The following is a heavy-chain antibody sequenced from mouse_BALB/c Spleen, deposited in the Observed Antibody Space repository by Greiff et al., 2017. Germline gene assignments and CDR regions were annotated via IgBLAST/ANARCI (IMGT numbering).Heavy chain of an antibody. CDR2: ISYSGST. Sequence: EVQLVESGPGLVKPSQSLSLTCTVTGYSITSDYAWNWIRQFPGNKLEWMGYISYSGSTSYNPSLKSRISITRDTSKNQFFLQLNSVTTEDTATYYCARNLGYGNYDYWGQGTTLTVSS. D-gene: IGHD2-10*02. V-gene: IGHV3-2*02. J-gene: IGHJ2*01. CDR1: GYSITSDYA. CDR3: ARNLGYGNYDY.